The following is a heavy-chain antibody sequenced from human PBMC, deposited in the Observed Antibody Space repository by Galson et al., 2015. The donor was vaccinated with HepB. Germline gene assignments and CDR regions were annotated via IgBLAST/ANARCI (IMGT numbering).Heavy chain of an antibody. CDR2: IDASGGRT. Sequence: SLRLSCAATGFTFSGHYMHWVRQVPGQGLMWIARIDASGGRTYYADSVKGRFTISRDNSKNTLYLQMNSLRAEDTAVYYCAKEWSSSWQSFDYWGQGTLVTVSS. V-gene: IGHV3-23*01. J-gene: IGHJ4*02. CDR3: AKEWSSSWQSFDY. D-gene: IGHD6-13*01. CDR1: GFTFSGHY.